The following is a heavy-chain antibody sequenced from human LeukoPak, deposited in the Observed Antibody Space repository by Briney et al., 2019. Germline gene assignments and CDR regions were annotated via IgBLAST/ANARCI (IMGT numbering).Heavy chain of an antibody. V-gene: IGHV4-4*07. CDR2: IYTSGST. Sequence: SETLSLTCTVSGDSISNYYWSWIRQSAGKGLEWIGRIYTSGSTNYNPSLKSRVTMSVDTSKNQFSLKLSSVTAADTAVYYCARVSLVRGAPDYYFDYWGQGTLVTVSS. CDR3: ARVSLVRGAPDYYFDY. CDR1: GDSISNYY. J-gene: IGHJ4*02. D-gene: IGHD3-10*01.